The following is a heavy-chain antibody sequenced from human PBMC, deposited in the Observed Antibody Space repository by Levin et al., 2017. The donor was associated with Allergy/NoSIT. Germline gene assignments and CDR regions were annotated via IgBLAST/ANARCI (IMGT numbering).Heavy chain of an antibody. CDR2: ISWNSGSI. J-gene: IGHJ4*02. D-gene: IGHD5-12*01. CDR3: AKAAYSGYDYVPYFDY. V-gene: IGHV3-9*01. Sequence: SLKISCAASGFTFDDYAMHWVRQAPGKGLEWVSGISWNSGSIGYADSVKGRFTISRDNAKNSLYLQINSLRAEDTALYYCAKAAYSGYDYVPYFDYWGQGTLVTVSS. CDR1: GFTFDDYA.